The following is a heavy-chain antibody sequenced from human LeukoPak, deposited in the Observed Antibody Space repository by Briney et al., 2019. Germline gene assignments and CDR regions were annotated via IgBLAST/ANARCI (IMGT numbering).Heavy chain of an antibody. V-gene: IGHV4-59*01. CDR3: ARTVRRSGSGKAFDY. Sequence: SETLSLPCTVSGGSISSYYWSWIRQPPGKGLEWIGYIYYSGSTNYNPSLKSRVTISVDTSKNQFSLKLSSVTAADTAVYYCARTVRRSGSGKAFDYWGQGTLVIVSS. CDR1: GGSISSYY. J-gene: IGHJ4*02. CDR2: IYYSGST. D-gene: IGHD3-10*01.